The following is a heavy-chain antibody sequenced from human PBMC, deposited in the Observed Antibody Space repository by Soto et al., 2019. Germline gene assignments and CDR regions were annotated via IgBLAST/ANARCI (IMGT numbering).Heavy chain of an antibody. D-gene: IGHD5-18*01. CDR1: GYTFTNHW. V-gene: IGHV5-51*01. Sequence: GESLKISCKGSGYTFTNHWIGWGRPMPRKGLEWVGIIYPGDSDTRYSPSFQGQVTISADNSITTPYLQWRSLKASDTAMFYCARILWHTTMAHHAFEVWGQGTMVTVSS. CDR2: IYPGDSDT. CDR3: ARILWHTTMAHHAFEV. J-gene: IGHJ3*01.